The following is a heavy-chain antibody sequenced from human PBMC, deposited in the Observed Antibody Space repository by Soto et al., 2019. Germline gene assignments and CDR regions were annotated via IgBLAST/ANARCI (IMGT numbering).Heavy chain of an antibody. J-gene: IGHJ4*02. CDR3: ARAESRYCTNGVCYVGHFDY. D-gene: IGHD2-8*01. Sequence: VASVKVSCKASGGTFSSYAISWVRQAPGQGLEWMGGIIPIFGTANYAQKFQGRVTITADESTSTAYMELSSLRSEDTAVYYCARAESRYCTNGVCYVGHFDYWGQGTLVTVSS. V-gene: IGHV1-69*13. CDR2: IIPIFGTA. CDR1: GGTFSSYA.